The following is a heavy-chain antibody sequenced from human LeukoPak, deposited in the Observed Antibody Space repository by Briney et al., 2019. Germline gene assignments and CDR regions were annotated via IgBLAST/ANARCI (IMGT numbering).Heavy chain of an antibody. D-gene: IGHD1-26*01. CDR1: GGSISSSNW. Sequence: NPSETLSLTCAVSGGSISSSNWWSWVRQPPGKGLEWIGEIYHSGSTNYNPSLKSRVTISVDTSKNQFSLKLSSVTAADTAVYYCARDRYSGSPRDYWGQGTLVTVSS. CDR2: IYHSGST. J-gene: IGHJ4*02. V-gene: IGHV4-4*02. CDR3: ARDRYSGSPRDY.